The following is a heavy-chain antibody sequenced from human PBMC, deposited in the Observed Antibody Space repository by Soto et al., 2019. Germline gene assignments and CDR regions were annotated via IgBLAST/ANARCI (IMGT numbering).Heavy chain of an antibody. Sequence: GGSLSLSCAASGFTFSSYWMSWVRQAPGKGLEWVANIKQDGSEKYYVDSVKGRFTISRDNAKNSLYLQMNSLRAEDTAVYYCARDPAGLGELSLYPDYWGQGTLVTVSS. J-gene: IGHJ4*02. V-gene: IGHV3-7*01. CDR2: IKQDGSEK. CDR1: GFTFSSYW. D-gene: IGHD3-16*02. CDR3: ARDPAGLGELSLYPDY.